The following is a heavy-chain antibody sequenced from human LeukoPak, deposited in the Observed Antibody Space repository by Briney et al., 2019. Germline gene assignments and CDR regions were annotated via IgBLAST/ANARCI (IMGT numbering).Heavy chain of an antibody. V-gene: IGHV3-23*01. J-gene: IGHJ3*02. CDR3: AKGVIRGLDT. CDR2: ISGSGGST. D-gene: IGHD3-10*01. CDR1: GFTFRSYA. Sequence: PGGSLRLSCAASGFTFRSYAMSWVRLAPGKGLEWVSAISGSGGSTYYADSVKGRFTIPRDNSRNTPHLQINSLTAEDTAVYYCAKGVIRGLDTWGQGTMVTVSS.